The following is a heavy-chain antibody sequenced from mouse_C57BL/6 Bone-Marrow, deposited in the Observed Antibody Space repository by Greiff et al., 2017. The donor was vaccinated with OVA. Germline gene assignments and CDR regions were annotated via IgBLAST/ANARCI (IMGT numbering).Heavy chain of an antibody. CDR1: GYTFTDYY. J-gene: IGHJ2*01. V-gene: IGHV1-19*01. D-gene: IGHD2-3*01. Sequence: EVHLVESGPVLVKPGASVKMSCKASGYTFTDYYMNWVKQSHGKSLEWIGVINPYNGGTSYNQKFKGKATLTVDKSSSTAYMELNSLTSEDSAVYYCARCDGYPFDYWGQGTTLTVSS. CDR3: ARCDGYPFDY. CDR2: INPYNGGT.